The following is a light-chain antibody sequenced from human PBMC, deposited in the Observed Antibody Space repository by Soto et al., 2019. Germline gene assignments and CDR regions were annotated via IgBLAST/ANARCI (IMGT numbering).Light chain of an antibody. V-gene: IGKV3-15*01. J-gene: IGKJ4*01. CDR2: GAS. CDR1: HNINSN. CDR3: QQCNNWPPLT. Sequence: EVVMTQSPATLSVSPGARATLSCRASHNINSNLAWYQQKPGQAPRLLIYGASTRATGIPARFSGSGSGTEFTLTISSLQSEDFAVYYCQQCNNWPPLTFGGGTKVEIK.